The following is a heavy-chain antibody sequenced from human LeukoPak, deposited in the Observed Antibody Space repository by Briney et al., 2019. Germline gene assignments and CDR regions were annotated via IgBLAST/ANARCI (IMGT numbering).Heavy chain of an antibody. D-gene: IGHD4-17*01. CDR1: GYSFSIYG. V-gene: IGHV1-18*01. Sequence: ASVKVSCKASGYSFSIYGITWARQAPGQGLEYLGWISASDGTTNYAQKVQDGVTMTTDTSTSTAYLELRSLRSEDTAVYYCARCGAAVTTHFSHWGQGTLVTVSS. CDR2: ISASDGTT. CDR3: ARCGAAVTTHFSH. J-gene: IGHJ4*02.